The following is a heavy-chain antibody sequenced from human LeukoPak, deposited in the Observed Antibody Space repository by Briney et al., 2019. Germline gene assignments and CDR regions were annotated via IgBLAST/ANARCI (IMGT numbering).Heavy chain of an antibody. CDR2: IYYNEST. D-gene: IGHD6-19*01. Sequence: SETLSLTCTVSGCSISTYYWSWIRQPVGKGLEWIGYIYYNESTNYNPSVKSRVTISADTSKNQFSLKLRSVTAADTAVYYCARGRWLVNYWGQGTLVTVSS. CDR3: ARGRWLVNY. CDR1: GCSISTYY. J-gene: IGHJ4*02. V-gene: IGHV4-59*01.